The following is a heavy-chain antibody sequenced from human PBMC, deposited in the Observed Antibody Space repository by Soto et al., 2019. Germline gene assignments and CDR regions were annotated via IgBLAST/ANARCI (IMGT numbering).Heavy chain of an antibody. CDR3: ARGDDVLRFWEWLPQYTWFDP. CDR1: GYTFTGYY. Sequence: ASVKVSCKASGYTFTGYYMHWVRQAPGQGLEWMGWINPNSGGTNYAQKFQGWVTMTRDTSISTAYMELSRLRSDDTAVYYCARGDDVLRFWEWLPQYTWFDPWGQGTLVTVS. CDR2: INPNSGGT. J-gene: IGHJ5*02. V-gene: IGHV1-2*04. D-gene: IGHD3-3*01.